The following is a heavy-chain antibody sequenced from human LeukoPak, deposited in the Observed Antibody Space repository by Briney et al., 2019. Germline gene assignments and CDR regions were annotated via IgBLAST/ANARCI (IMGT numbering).Heavy chain of an antibody. Sequence: ASVKVSCKASGYTFAGYYIHWVRQAPGQGLEWMGWINPNSGATDSALRFQGRVTMTRDTSISTAYMELTRLTSDDTAVYYCARTVAGQPFDFWGQGTLVTVSS. V-gene: IGHV1-2*02. D-gene: IGHD6-19*01. CDR3: ARTVAGQPFDF. J-gene: IGHJ4*02. CDR1: GYTFAGYY. CDR2: INPNSGAT.